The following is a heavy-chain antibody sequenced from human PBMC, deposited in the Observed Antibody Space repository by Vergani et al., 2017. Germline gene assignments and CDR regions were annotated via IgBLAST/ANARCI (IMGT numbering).Heavy chain of an antibody. CDR2: IYYTGTT. D-gene: IGHD6-19*01. Sequence: QVQLQESGPGLVKPSQTLSLTCTVSGVSIGSNSYYWGWIRQPPGKGLEWIGTIYYTGTTYYNEAHKSRLTISVDTSKNQFSLNLTSVTAADTAVYYCTRHGRSGWAGYFQHWGQRSLVTASS. CDR3: TRHGRSGWAGYFQH. J-gene: IGHJ1*01. V-gene: IGHV4-39*01. CDR1: GVSIGSNSYY.